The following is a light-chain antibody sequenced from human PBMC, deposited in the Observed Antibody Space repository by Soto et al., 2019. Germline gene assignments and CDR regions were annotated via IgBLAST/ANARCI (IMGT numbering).Light chain of an antibody. CDR2: EVS. J-gene: IGLJ1*01. CDR3: SSYTSSSTS. V-gene: IGLV2-14*01. Sequence: LTQPASVSGSPGQSITISCTGTSSVVGGYNYVSWYQQHPGKAPKLMIYEVSNRPSGVSNRFSGSKSGNTASLTISGLQAEDEADYYCSSYTSSSTSFGTGTKVTVL. CDR1: SSVVGGYNY.